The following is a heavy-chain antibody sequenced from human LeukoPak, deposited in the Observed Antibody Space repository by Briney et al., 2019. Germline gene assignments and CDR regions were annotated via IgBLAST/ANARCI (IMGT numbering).Heavy chain of an antibody. D-gene: IGHD1-14*01. CDR3: ARERSGGWEPDAFDI. CDR1: RLTFRDYY. Sequence: RGCLRLSCAASRLTFRDYYLSWVRQAPGKGLGWVSYISSSGSTIYYADSGKGRFTISRDNAKNSLYLQMNSLRAEDTAVYYCARERSGGWEPDAFDIWGQGTMVTVSS. J-gene: IGHJ3*02. V-gene: IGHV3-11*01. CDR2: ISSSGSTI.